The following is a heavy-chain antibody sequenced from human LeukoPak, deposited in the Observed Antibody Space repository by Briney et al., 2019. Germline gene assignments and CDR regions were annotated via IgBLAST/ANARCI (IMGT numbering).Heavy chain of an antibody. CDR1: GNSISSGDNY. D-gene: IGHD5-24*01. V-gene: IGHV4-61*10. J-gene: IGHJ4*02. CDR2: IDYSGTT. Sequence: PSQTLSLTCTVSGNSISSGDNYWSWIRQPAGKGLECIGYIDYSGTTNYNPSLKSRVTISVDTSKNQFTLKLSSVTAADTAMYYCARTPGDGLLYYFDRWGQGTLVTVSS. CDR3: ARTPGDGLLYYFDR.